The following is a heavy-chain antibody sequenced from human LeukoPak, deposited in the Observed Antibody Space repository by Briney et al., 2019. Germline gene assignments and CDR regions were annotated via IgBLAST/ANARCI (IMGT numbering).Heavy chain of an antibody. CDR3: AKDKMVVRNLFDY. Sequence: PGRSRRLSCAASGFTFSSYGMHWVRQAPGKGLEWVAVISYDGSNKYYADSVKGRFTISRDNSKNTLYLQMNSLRAEDTAVYYCAKDKMVVRNLFDYWGQGTLVTVSS. CDR2: ISYDGSNK. J-gene: IGHJ4*02. CDR1: GFTFSSYG. D-gene: IGHD2-15*01. V-gene: IGHV3-30*18.